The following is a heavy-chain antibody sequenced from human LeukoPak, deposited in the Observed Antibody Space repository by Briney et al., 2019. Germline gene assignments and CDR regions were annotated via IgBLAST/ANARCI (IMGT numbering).Heavy chain of an antibody. CDR2: ISGSGGST. D-gene: IGHD3-3*01. J-gene: IGHJ4*02. CDR3: AKALQRITIFGVVIPPSFDY. CDR1: GFTFSSYA. V-gene: IGHV3-23*01. Sequence: GGSLRLSCAASGFTFSSYAMSWVRQAPGKGLEWVSAISGSGGSTYYADSVKGRFTISRDNSKNTLYLQMNSLRAEDTAVYYCAKALQRITIFGVVIPPSFDYWGQGTLVTVSS.